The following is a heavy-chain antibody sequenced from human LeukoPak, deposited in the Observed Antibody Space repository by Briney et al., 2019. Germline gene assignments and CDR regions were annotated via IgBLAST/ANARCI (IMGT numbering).Heavy chain of an antibody. D-gene: IGHD6-19*01. Sequence: ASVKVSCKASGYTFTSYGISWVRQAPGQGLEWMGWINPNSGGTNYAQKFQGGVTMTRDTSISTAYMELSRLRSDDTAVYYCARDGDSSGWYGNWFDPWGQGTLVTVSS. CDR2: INPNSGGT. CDR3: ARDGDSSGWYGNWFDP. V-gene: IGHV1-2*02. J-gene: IGHJ5*02. CDR1: GYTFTSYG.